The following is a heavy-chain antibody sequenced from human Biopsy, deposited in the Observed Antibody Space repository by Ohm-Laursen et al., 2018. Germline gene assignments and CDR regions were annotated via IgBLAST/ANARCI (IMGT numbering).Heavy chain of an antibody. D-gene: IGHD4-23*01. CDR1: GGSFTGHY. J-gene: IGHJ1*01. CDR2: ISHTGYT. V-gene: IGHV4-59*11. CDR3: ARGSNEYGGLYFPH. Sequence: PGTLSLTCTVSGGSFTGHYWSWIRQPPGKGLEWIGHISHTGYTSYKSSLKSRVTISLDTSRKHFFLRLTSLAAADTAVYYCARGSNEYGGLYFPHWGQGTLVTVSS.